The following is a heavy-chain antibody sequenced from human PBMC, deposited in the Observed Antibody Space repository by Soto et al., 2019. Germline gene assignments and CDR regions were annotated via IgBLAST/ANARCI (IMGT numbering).Heavy chain of an antibody. V-gene: IGHV1-46*01. Sequence: ASVKVSCKASGDSVSNDYLHWVRQAPGQGFEWLGLISPFGGATAYAQRFEGRVTVTMDKSSTTFYLGLSSLRSDDTAVYYCAKGRGGKTVANFGMDVWGQGVTVTVSS. D-gene: IGHD3-16*01. CDR3: AKGRGGKTVANFGMDV. J-gene: IGHJ6*02. CDR1: GDSVSNDY. CDR2: ISPFGGAT.